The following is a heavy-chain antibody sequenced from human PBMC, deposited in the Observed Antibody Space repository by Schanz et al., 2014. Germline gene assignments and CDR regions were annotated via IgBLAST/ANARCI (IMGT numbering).Heavy chain of an antibody. V-gene: IGHV3-30-3*01. J-gene: IGHJ4*02. CDR2: ISNDGSIK. CDR3: ASPSGYSDYGTYFDF. CDR1: GFTFSSYA. D-gene: IGHD5-12*01. Sequence: QVQLLQFGGGVVQPGRSLRLSCAASGFTFSSYAMHWVRQAPGKGLEWVALISNDGSIKYYADSVEGRFTISRDNSRNTLYLQMNSLRTEATAVYYCASPSGYSDYGTYFDFWGQGTLVTVSS.